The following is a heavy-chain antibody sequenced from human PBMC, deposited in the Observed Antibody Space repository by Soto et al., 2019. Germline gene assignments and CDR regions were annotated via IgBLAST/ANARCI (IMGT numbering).Heavy chain of an antibody. CDR2: IIPIFGTA. CDR1: GGTFSSCA. Sequence: QVQLVQSGAEVKKAGSSVKVSCKASGGTFSSCAISWVRQAPGQGLEWMGGIIPIFGTANYAQKFQGRVTITADESTSTAYMELSSLRSEDTAVYYCARHYCISTSSYGGCWGQGTLVTVSS. J-gene: IGHJ4*02. D-gene: IGHD2-2*01. CDR3: ARHYCISTSSYGGC. V-gene: IGHV1-69*12.